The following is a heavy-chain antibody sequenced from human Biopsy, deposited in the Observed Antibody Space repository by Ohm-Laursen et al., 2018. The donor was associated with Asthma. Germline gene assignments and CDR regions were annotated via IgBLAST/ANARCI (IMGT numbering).Heavy chain of an antibody. CDR1: GFTFSSYG. CDR3: ARKARRGDYDFDY. J-gene: IGHJ4*02. Sequence: SLRLSCAAAGFTFSSYGMHWVRQAPGKGLEWGAVLWYDGINKYYADSVKGRFTISRDNSKNTLYMQMNSLEAEDTSVYYAARKARRGDYDFDYWGQGTLVTVSS. CDR2: LWYDGINK. D-gene: IGHD4-17*01. V-gene: IGHV3-33*01.